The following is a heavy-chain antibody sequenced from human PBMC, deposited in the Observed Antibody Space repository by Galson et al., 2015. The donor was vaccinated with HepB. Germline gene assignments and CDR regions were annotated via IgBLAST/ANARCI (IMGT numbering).Heavy chain of an antibody. J-gene: IGHJ4*02. CDR2: ISSSSSYI. D-gene: IGHD2-15*01. CDR1: GFTFSSYS. V-gene: IGHV3-21*01. CDR3: ARDREGVAALHFDY. Sequence: SLRLSCAASGFTFSSYSMNWVRQAPGKGLEWVSSISSSSSYIYYADSVKGRFTISRDNAKNSLYLQMNSLRAEDTAVYYCARDREGVAALHFDYWGQGTLVTVSS.